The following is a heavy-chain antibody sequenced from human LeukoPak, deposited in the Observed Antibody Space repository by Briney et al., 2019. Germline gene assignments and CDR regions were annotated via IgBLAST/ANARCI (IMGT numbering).Heavy chain of an antibody. CDR2: IYYSGST. CDR1: GGSVSSGSYY. D-gene: IGHD1-14*01. CDR3: ARPDPINDAFDI. Sequence: SETLSLTCTVSGGSVSSGSYYWSWIRQPPGKGLEWIGYIYYSGSTNYNPSLKSRATISVDTSKNQFSLKLSSVTAADTAVYYCARPDPINDAFDIWGQGTMVTVSS. V-gene: IGHV4-61*01. J-gene: IGHJ3*02.